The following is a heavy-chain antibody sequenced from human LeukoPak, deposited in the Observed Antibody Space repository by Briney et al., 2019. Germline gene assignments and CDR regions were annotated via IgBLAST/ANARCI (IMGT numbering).Heavy chain of an antibody. CDR1: GFTFSSYA. V-gene: IGHV3-23*01. J-gene: IGHJ3*02. D-gene: IGHD2-2*01. CDR3: AKDVSHIVVVPAAMGHAFDI. CDR2: ISGSGGST. Sequence: GGSLRLSCAASGFTFSSYAMSWVRQAPGKGLEWVSAISGSGGSTYYADSVKGRFTISRDNSKNTLYLQMNSLRAEDTAVYYCAKDVSHIVVVPAAMGHAFDIWGQGTMVTVSS.